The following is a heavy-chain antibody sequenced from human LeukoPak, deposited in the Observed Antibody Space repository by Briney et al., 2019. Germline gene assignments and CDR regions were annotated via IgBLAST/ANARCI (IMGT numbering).Heavy chain of an antibody. CDR2: IYYSGST. CDR3: ARDHGYSYGYFGY. V-gene: IGHV4-31*03. D-gene: IGHD5-18*01. J-gene: IGHJ4*02. Sequence: SETLSLTCTVSGGSISSGGYYWSWIRQHPEKGLEWIGYIYYSGSTYYNPSLKSRVTISVDTSKNQFSLKLSSVTAADMAVYYCARDHGYSYGYFGYWGQGTLVTVSS. CDR1: GGSISSGGYY.